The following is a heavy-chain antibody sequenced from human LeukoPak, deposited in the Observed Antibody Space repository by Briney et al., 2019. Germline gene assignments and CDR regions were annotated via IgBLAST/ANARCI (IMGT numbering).Heavy chain of an antibody. J-gene: IGHJ5*02. CDR3: ARLVPPGWFDP. V-gene: IGHV4-39*01. CDR2: VYYSGST. CDR1: GGSISSSSYY. Sequence: SETLSLTCSVSGGSISSSSYYWAWIRQPPGKGLEWIANVYYSGSTYFNPSLKSRVTISKNTSKNQFSLKLTSVTAADTAVYYCARLVPPGWFDPWGQGTLVTVSS.